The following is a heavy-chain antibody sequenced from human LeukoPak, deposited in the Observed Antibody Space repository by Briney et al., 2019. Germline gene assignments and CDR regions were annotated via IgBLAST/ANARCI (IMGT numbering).Heavy chain of an antibody. D-gene: IGHD1-26*01. CDR3: ARGLGGSGSYSLTFDS. Sequence: ASVKVSCKASGYTFTSYYINWVRLAPVQGLEWMGWISAYNGNTKYAQKLQGRVTMTTDTSTSTTYMDLRSLRSDDTAVYYCARGLGGSGSYSLTFDSWGQGTLVTVSS. CDR2: ISAYNGNT. CDR1: GYTFTSYY. J-gene: IGHJ4*02. V-gene: IGHV1-18*01.